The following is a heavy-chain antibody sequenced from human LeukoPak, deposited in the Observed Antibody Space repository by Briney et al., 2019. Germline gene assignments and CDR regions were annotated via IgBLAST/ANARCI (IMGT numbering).Heavy chain of an antibody. Sequence: SETLSLTCTVSGGSISSYHSSWIRQPPGKGLEWIGYIYYSGSTNYNPSLKSRVTISVDTSKNQFSLKLSSVTAADTAVYYCARTSYYFDYWGQGTLVTVSS. V-gene: IGHV4-59*01. J-gene: IGHJ4*02. CDR1: GGSISSYH. CDR2: IYYSGST. CDR3: ARTSYYFDY.